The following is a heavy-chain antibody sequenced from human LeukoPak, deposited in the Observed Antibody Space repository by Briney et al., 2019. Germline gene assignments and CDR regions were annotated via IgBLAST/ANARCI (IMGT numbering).Heavy chain of an antibody. CDR1: GFSFSKYW. J-gene: IGHJ4*02. V-gene: IGHV3-74*01. CDR3: ATDFDMGITPGDHFDF. Sequence: GGSLRLSCAASGFSFSKYWMHWVRQTPGEGLVWVARIKEDGTYTSYADSVKGRFTISRDNARNTVFLQMNSLRAEDTAVYYCATDFDMGITPGDHFDFWGQGTLVTVSS. D-gene: IGHD3-9*01. CDR2: IKEDGTYT.